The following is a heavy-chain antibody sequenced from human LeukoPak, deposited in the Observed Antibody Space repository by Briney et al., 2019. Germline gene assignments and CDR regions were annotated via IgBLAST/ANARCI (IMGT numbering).Heavy chain of an antibody. D-gene: IGHD6-13*01. V-gene: IGHV4-34*01. CDR2: INHSGST. CDR3: ASRGGGIAAAGTYY. CDR1: GGSFSGHY. J-gene: IGHJ4*02. Sequence: PSETLSLTCAVYGGSFSGHYWSWIRQPPGKGLEWIGEINHSGSTNYNPSLKSRVTISVDTSKNQFSLKLSSVTAADTAVYYCASRGGGIAAAGTYYWGQGTLVTVSS.